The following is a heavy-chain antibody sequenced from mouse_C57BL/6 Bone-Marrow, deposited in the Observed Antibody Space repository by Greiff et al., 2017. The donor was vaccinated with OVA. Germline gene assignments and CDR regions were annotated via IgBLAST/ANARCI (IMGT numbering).Heavy chain of an antibody. CDR1: VYTFTSYW. CDR2: INPSSGYT. V-gene: IGHV1-7*01. CDR3: AKEANYYGSSPYAMDY. D-gene: IGHD1-1*01. J-gene: IGHJ4*01. Sequence: VQLKQSGAELAKPGASVKLSCKASVYTFTSYWMHWVKQRPGQGLEWIGYINPSSGYTKYNQKFKDKATLTADKSSSTAYMQLSSLTYEDSAVYYCAKEANYYGSSPYAMDYWGQGTSVTVSS.